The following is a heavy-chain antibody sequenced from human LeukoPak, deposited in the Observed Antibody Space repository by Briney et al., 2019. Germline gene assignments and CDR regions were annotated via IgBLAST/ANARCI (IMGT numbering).Heavy chain of an antibody. J-gene: IGHJ4*02. V-gene: IGHV4-4*07. CDR2: IYYSGST. D-gene: IGHD6-19*01. CDR3: ARDGVAVAGTFGY. Sequence: SETLSLTCTVSGGSISSYYWSWIRQPAGKGLEWIGSIYYSGSTYYNPSLKSRVTISVDTSKNQFSLKLSSVTAADTAVYYCARDGVAVAGTFGYWGQGTLVTVSS. CDR1: GGSISSYY.